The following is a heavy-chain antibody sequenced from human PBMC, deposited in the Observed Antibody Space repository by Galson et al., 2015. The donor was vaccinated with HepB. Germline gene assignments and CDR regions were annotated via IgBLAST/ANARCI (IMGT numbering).Heavy chain of an antibody. V-gene: IGHV3-30*03. CDR3: ATSSGYSYGYILGYSYYGMDV. Sequence: SLRLSCAASGFTFSSYGMHWVRQAPGKGLEWVAVISYDGSNKYYADSVKGRFTISRDNSKNTLYLQMNSLRAEDTAVYYCATSSGYSYGYILGYSYYGMDVWGQGTTVTVSS. CDR1: GFTFSSYG. J-gene: IGHJ6*02. D-gene: IGHD5-18*01. CDR2: ISYDGSNK.